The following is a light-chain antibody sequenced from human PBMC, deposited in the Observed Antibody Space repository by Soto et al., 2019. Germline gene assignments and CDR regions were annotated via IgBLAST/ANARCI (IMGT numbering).Light chain of an antibody. Sequence: EIVLTQSPATQSLSPGERATLSGRASQSVSSYLAWYQQKPGQAPRLLIYDASNRATGIPARFSGSGSGTDFTLTISSLEPEDSAVYYCQQRSNWPPTFGQGTKLEIK. CDR1: QSVSSY. CDR2: DAS. CDR3: QQRSNWPPT. V-gene: IGKV3-11*01. J-gene: IGKJ2*01.